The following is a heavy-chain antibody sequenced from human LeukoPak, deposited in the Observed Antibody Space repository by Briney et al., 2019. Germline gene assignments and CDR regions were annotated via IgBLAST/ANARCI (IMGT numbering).Heavy chain of an antibody. D-gene: IGHD3-22*01. Sequence: SETLSLTCTVSGGSISSSSYYWGWIRQPPGKGLEWIGTIYYSGNTYYNPSLKSRVTTSVDTSKSQFSLKLSSVTAADTAVYYCARPYYYDSSIYDAFDPWGQGTLVIVSS. CDR3: ARPYYYDSSIYDAFDP. CDR1: GGSISSSSYY. J-gene: IGHJ5*02. CDR2: IYYSGNT. V-gene: IGHV4-39*01.